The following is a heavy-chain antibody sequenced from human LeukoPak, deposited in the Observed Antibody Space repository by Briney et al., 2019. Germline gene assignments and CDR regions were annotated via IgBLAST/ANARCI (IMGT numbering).Heavy chain of an antibody. CDR2: ISYDGSNK. D-gene: IGHD3-10*01. V-gene: IGHV3-30*04. CDR1: GFTFSSYA. J-gene: IGHJ4*02. CDR3: ARDRELLWSGELSD. Sequence: GGPLRLSCAASGFTFSSYAMHWVRQAPGRGLEWVAVISYDGSNKYYADSVKGRLTISRDNSKNTLYLQMNSLRAEDTAVYYCARDRELLWSGELSDWGQGTLVTVSS.